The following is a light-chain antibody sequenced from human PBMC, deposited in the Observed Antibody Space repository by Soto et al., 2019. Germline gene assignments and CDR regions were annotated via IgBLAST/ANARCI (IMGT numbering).Light chain of an antibody. Sequence: EIVLTQSPGTLSLSPGERATLSCRASQSVSSSYLAWYQQKPGQAPRLLIYGASSRATGITDRFSGSGSGTDFTLTISRLEPEDLAVYYCQQYGSSPRKFGQGTKVEIK. V-gene: IGKV3-20*01. CDR3: QQYGSSPRK. CDR1: QSVSSSY. CDR2: GAS. J-gene: IGKJ1*01.